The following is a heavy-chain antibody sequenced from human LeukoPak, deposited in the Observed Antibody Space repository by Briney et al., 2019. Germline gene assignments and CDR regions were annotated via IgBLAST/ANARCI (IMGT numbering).Heavy chain of an antibody. D-gene: IGHD6-13*01. V-gene: IGHV3-23*01. CDR1: GLSISSHA. Sequence: QTGGSLRLSCAVSGLSISSHAMTWVRQAPGKGLEWVSTVDGDDGGTYYADSVKGRFTISRDNSKNTVYLQMNSLRAEDTALYYCAKDGCGSGWYSSSCRVYWGQGSLVTVSS. J-gene: IGHJ4*02. CDR3: AKDGCGSGWYSSSCRVY. CDR2: VDGDDGGT.